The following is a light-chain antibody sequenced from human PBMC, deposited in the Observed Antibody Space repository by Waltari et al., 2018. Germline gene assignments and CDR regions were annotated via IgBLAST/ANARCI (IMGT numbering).Light chain of an antibody. J-gene: IGKJ1*01. CDR2: GAS. CDR1: QTINDF. V-gene: IGKV1-39*01. Sequence: DIQMTQSPSSLSASLRDRVTITCRASQTINDFLNWYQQKPGKAPKLLVYGASSLQSGVPTRFSGSGAGTEFTLTISSLQPDDFATYYCQQSYTTPRWTFGQGTRVEIK. CDR3: QQSYTTPRWT.